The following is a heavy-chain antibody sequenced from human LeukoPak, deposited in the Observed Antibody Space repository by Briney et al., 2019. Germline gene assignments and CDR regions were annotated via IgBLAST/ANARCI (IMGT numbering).Heavy chain of an antibody. Sequence: PSETLSLTCTVSGGSITSYYWSWIRQPPGKGLEWIGEINHSGSTNYNPSLKSRVTISVDTSKNQFSLKLSSVTAADTAVYYCARVRATTTPYYFDYWGQGTLVTVSS. CDR2: INHSGST. V-gene: IGHV4-34*01. CDR3: ARVRATTTPYYFDY. J-gene: IGHJ4*02. CDR1: GGSITSYY. D-gene: IGHD5-12*01.